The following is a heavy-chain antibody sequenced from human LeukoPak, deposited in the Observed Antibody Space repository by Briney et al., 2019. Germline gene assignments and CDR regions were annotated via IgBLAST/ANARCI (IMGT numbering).Heavy chain of an antibody. J-gene: IGHJ4*02. Sequence: PGGSLRLSCAASGFTFSSYAMSWVCQAPGKGLEWVSAISGSGGSTYYADSVKGRFTISRDNSKNTLYLQMNSLRAEDTAVYYCAKDPQQGYYGSGSYYQDYWGQGTLVTVSS. CDR3: AKDPQQGYYGSGSYYQDY. CDR2: ISGSGGST. CDR1: GFTFSSYA. D-gene: IGHD3-10*01. V-gene: IGHV3-23*01.